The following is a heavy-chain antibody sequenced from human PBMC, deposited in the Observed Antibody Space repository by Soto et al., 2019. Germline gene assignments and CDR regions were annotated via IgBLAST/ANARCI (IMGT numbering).Heavy chain of an antibody. CDR3: ASGDYDFWSGPGGGMDV. J-gene: IGHJ6*02. V-gene: IGHV1-69*12. CDR1: GGTFSSYA. Sequence: QVQLVQSGAEVKKPGSSVKVSCKASGGTFSSYAISWVRQAPGQGLEWMGGIIPIFGTANYAQKFQGRVTIAADESTSTAYMELSSLRSEDTAVYYWASGDYDFWSGPGGGMDVWGQGTTGTVSS. D-gene: IGHD3-3*01. CDR2: IIPIFGTA.